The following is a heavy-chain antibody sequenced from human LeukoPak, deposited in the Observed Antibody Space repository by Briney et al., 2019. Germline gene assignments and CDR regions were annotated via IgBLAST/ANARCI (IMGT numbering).Heavy chain of an antibody. CDR3: ASDSYYYDSSGYFSHWFDP. V-gene: IGHV4-61*02. J-gene: IGHJ5*02. Sequence: PSETLSLTCTVSGGSISSGSYYWSWIRQPAGKGLEWIGRIYTNGSTNYNPSLKSRVTISVDMSKNQFSLKLSSVTAADTAVYYCASDSYYYDSSGYFSHWFDPWGQGTLVTVSS. CDR2: IYTNGST. D-gene: IGHD3-22*01. CDR1: GGSISSGSYY.